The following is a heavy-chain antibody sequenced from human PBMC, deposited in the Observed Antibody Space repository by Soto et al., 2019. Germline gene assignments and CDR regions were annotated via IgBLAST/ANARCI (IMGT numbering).Heavy chain of an antibody. CDR3: GCYSFGSGNGNGQDYYGMDV. CDR2: INHSGST. Sequence: PSETLSLTCAVYGGSFSGYYWSWIRQPPGKGLEWIGEINHSGSTNYNPSLKSRVTISVDTSKNQFSLKLSSVTAADTAVYYCGCYSFGSGNGNGQDYYGMDVWGQGTTVTVSS. J-gene: IGHJ6*02. D-gene: IGHD3-10*01. V-gene: IGHV4-34*01. CDR1: GGSFSGYY.